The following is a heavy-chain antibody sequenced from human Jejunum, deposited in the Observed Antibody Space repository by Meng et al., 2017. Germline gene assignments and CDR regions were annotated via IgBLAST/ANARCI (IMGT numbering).Heavy chain of an antibody. Sequence: SETLSLTCAISGDSVSSNSATWNWIRQSPSRGLEWLGRTWYKSKWFSEYGESVKSRIIINLDTSKNQLSLHLNSVSPEDTAVYYCAREWNDRATSRAMDVWGQGTAVTVAS. CDR2: TWYKSKWFS. J-gene: IGHJ6*02. D-gene: IGHD1-1*01. CDR3: AREWNDRATSRAMDV. CDR1: GDSVSSNSAT. V-gene: IGHV6-1*01.